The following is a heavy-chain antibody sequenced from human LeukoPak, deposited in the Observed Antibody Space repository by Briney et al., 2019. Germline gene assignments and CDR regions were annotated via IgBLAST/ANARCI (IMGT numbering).Heavy chain of an antibody. CDR2: ISAYNGNT. V-gene: IGHV1-18*01. CDR1: GGTFSSYA. Sequence: GSSVKVSCTASGGTFSSYAISWVRQAPGQGLEWMGWISAYNGNTNYAQKLQGRVTMTTDTSTSTAYMELRSLRSDDTAVYYCARYYYYYGMDVWGQGTTVTVSS. J-gene: IGHJ6*02. CDR3: ARYYYYYGMDV.